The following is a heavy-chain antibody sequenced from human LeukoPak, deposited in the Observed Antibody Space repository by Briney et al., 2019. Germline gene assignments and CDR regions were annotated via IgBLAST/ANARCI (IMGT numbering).Heavy chain of an antibody. D-gene: IGHD3-22*01. J-gene: IGHJ6*03. CDR1: GYSFTSCW. V-gene: IGHV5-51*01. CDR2: IYPGDSDT. CDR3: ARHRYYDSSGYYPNLYYYYYYYMDV. Sequence: GESLKISCKGSGYSFTSCWIGWVRQMPGKGLEWMGIIYPGDSDTRYSPSFQGQVTISADKSISTAYLQWSSLKASDTAMYYCARHRYYDSSGYYPNLYYYYYYYMDVWGKGTTVTVSS.